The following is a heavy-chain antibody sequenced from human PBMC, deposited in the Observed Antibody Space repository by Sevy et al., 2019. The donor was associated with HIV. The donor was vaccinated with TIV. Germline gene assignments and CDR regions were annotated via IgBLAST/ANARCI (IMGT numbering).Heavy chain of an antibody. D-gene: IGHD1-26*01. V-gene: IGHV4-38-2*02. CDR2: IYHSVST. CDR3: ARDGVGATGSGAFDI. CDR1: GYSISSGYY. Sequence: SETLSLTCAVSGYSISSGYYWGWIRQPPGKGLEWIGSIYHSVSTYYNPSLKSRVTISVDTSKNQFSLKLSSVTAADTAVYYCARDGVGATGSGAFDIWGQGTMVTVSS. J-gene: IGHJ3*02.